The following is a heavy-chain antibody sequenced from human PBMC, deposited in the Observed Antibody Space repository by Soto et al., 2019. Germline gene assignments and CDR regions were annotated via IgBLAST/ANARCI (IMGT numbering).Heavy chain of an antibody. CDR3: ARDLRVTMVRGVIPPWGY. CDR1: GYTFTSYG. D-gene: IGHD3-10*01. Sequence: ASVKVSCKASGYTFTSYGISWVRQAPGQGLEWMGWISAYNGNTNYAQKLQGRVTMTTDTSTSTAYMELRSLRSDDTAVYYCARDLRVTMVRGVIPPWGYWGHGTLFTVSS. CDR2: ISAYNGNT. J-gene: IGHJ4*01. V-gene: IGHV1-18*01.